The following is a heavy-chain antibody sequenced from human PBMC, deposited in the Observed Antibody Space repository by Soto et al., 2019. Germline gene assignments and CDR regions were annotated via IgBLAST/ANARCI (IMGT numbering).Heavy chain of an antibody. V-gene: IGHV4-34*01. CDR3: ARAKYSSGWYPPGPLDP. J-gene: IGHJ5*02. D-gene: IGHD6-19*01. CDR1: GESFSGYY. Sequence: PSETLSLTCAVYGESFSGYYWSWIRQPPGKGLEWIGEINHSGSTNYNPSLKSRVTISVDTSKNQSSLKLSSVTAADTAVYYCARAKYSSGWYPPGPLDPWGQGTLVTVSS. CDR2: INHSGST.